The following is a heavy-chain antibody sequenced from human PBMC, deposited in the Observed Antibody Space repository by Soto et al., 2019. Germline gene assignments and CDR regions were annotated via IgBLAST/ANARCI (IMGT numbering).Heavy chain of an antibody. V-gene: IGHV3-33*01. J-gene: IGHJ4*02. CDR1: GISFRNSG. Sequence: QVQLVQSEGGVVQPGRSLRLSCVMSGISFRNSGMHWVRQAPGKGLEWVAMIWSDGSSKFYADSVQGRFTISRENSMDTLYLPMTSLRPEDTAIYYCARDKGVTSLDYWGQGTLVTVSS. CDR3: ARDKGVTSLDY. D-gene: IGHD2-2*01. CDR2: IWSDGSSK.